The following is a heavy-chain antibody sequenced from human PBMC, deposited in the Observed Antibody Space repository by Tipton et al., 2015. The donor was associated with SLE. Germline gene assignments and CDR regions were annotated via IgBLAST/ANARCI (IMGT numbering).Heavy chain of an antibody. J-gene: IGHJ2*01. CDR2: IDDSGNT. D-gene: IGHD3-22*01. V-gene: IGHV4-59*11. CDR1: GGSISSHY. CDR3: ARGGYYYHSGGDFDL. Sequence: TLSLTCTVSGGSISSHYWGWIRQPPGKGLEWIGYIDDSGNTDYTPSLKSRVTISVDTSKNQFSLKLSSVTAADTAVYYCARGGYYYHSGGDFDLWGRGTLVTVSS.